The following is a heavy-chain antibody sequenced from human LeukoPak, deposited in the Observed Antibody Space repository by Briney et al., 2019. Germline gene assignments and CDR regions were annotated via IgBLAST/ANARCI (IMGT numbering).Heavy chain of an antibody. CDR1: GYTFTSYA. J-gene: IGHJ6*02. D-gene: IGHD3-3*01. CDR3: ARVKPPFLEWLFDANYYYYGMDV. Sequence: ASVKVSCKASGYTFTSYAMNWVRQAPGQGLEWMGWINTNTGNPTYAQGFTGRFVFSLDTSVSTAYLQISSLKAEDTAVYYCARVKPPFLEWLFDANYYYYGMDVWGQGTTVTVSS. V-gene: IGHV7-4-1*02. CDR2: INTNTGNP.